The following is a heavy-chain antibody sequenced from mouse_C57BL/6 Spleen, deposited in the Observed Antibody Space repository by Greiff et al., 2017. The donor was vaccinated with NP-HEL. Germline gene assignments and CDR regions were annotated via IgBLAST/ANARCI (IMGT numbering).Heavy chain of an antibody. CDR1: GYTFTDYY. J-gene: IGHJ4*01. CDR3: AREDSMGMDY. V-gene: IGHV1-26*01. Sequence: EVQLQQSGPELVKPGASVKISCKASGYTFTDYYMNWVKQSHGKSLEWIGDINPNNGGTSYNQKFKGKATLTVDKSSSTAYMELRSLTSEDSAVYYCAREDSMGMDYWGQGTSVTVSS. CDR2: INPNNGGT.